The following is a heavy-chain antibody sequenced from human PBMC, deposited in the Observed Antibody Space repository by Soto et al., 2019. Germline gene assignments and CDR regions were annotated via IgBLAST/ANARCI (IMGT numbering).Heavy chain of an antibody. CDR2: IYPSGST. CDR3: VRGRSYSVYDF. D-gene: IGHD5-12*01. CDR1: GGSISGHS. V-gene: IGHV4-4*07. J-gene: IGHJ4*02. Sequence: ETLSLTCTVSGGSISGHSWIWIRQPAGKGLEWIGHIYPSGSTSYNPSLRSRVTMSLDTSSNQIFLNLTSVTAADTAVFYCVRGRSYSVYDFWGPGTLVTVSS.